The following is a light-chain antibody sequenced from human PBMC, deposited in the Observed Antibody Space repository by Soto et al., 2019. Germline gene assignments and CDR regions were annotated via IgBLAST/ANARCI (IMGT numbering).Light chain of an antibody. V-gene: IGKV1-9*01. CDR1: QGISSF. J-gene: IGKJ1*01. CDR3: QQYKRDAPT. CDR2: AXS. Sequence: IQLTQSPSSLSASVGNRVTIAXRASQGISSFLSWYQQKPGXAPKXXXYAXSTFQIGCPSSLSGSGSATDFTRTISGLQPDDCANYFCQQYKRDAPTFGQGTKVDIK.